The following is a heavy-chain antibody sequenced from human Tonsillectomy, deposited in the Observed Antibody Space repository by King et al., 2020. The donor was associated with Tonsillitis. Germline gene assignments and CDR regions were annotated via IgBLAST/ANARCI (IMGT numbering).Heavy chain of an antibody. Sequence: QLQESGPGLVKPSETLSLTCTVSGGSITTYYWSWIRQRPGKALEWIGYIYYSGITNYNPSLRSRVTMSVDTSKNQFSLKLRSVTAADTAVYYCARERSGWGFWYRDYWGQGALVTVSS. CDR3: ARERSGWGFWYRDY. V-gene: IGHV4-59*01. D-gene: IGHD6-19*01. CDR1: GGSITTYY. J-gene: IGHJ4*02. CDR2: IYYSGIT.